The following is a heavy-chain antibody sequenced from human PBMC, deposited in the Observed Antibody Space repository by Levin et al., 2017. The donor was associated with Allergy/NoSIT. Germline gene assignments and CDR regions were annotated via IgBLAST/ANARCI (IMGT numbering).Heavy chain of an antibody. D-gene: IGHD5-12*01. J-gene: IGHJ3*02. CDR1: GYTFTDYY. CDR3: ARDVYSGYDYDAFDM. Sequence: GESLKISCKASGYTFTDYYMHWVRQAPGQGLEWMGWISPSSGGTNYAQKFQGRVTMTRDTSISTAYMELRWLRSDDTAVYYCARDVYSGYDYDAFDMWGQGTMVTVSS. V-gene: IGHV1-2*02. CDR2: ISPSSGGT.